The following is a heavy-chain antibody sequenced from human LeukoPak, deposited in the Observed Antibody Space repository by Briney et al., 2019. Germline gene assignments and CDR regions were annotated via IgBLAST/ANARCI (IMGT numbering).Heavy chain of an antibody. V-gene: IGHV3-33*01. CDR1: GFTLSSFG. J-gene: IGHJ4*02. Sequence: GRSLRLSCAASGFTLSSFGMHWVRQAPGKGLEWVAVIWYDGSNKYYADSVKGRFTISRDNSKNTLYLQMNSLRAEDTAVYYCARELPPVETYYFDYWGQGTLVTVSS. CDR3: ARELPPVETYYFDY. CDR2: IWYDGSNK. D-gene: IGHD5-24*01.